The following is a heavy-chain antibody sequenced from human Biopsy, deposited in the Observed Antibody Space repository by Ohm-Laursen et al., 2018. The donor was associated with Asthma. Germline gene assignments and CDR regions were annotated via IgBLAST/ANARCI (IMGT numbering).Heavy chain of an antibody. CDR2: IKHDGTEK. D-gene: IGHD3-3*02. CDR1: GFTFGDYW. V-gene: IGHV3-7*01. Sequence: GSLRLSCSASGFTFGDYWMSWVRQVPGKGLEWVANIKHDGTEKNHVDSLKGQFTISRDNAKNSLYLQMNSLRAEGTAVYYCARTFHFWSPYHAEHYQLWGQGTLVTVPS. J-gene: IGHJ1*01. CDR3: ARTFHFWSPYHAEHYQL.